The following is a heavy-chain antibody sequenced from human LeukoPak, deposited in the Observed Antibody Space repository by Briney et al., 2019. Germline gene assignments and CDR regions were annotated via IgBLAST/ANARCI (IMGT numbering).Heavy chain of an antibody. J-gene: IGHJ5*02. Sequence: ASVKVSCKASGDTFTTYGISWVRQAPRQGLEWMGWISAYNDNTNYAPKLQGRVTMTTDTSTSTAYMELRSLRSDDTAVYYCARDPKYSSSATNNWFDPWGQGTLVTVSS. CDR3: ARDPKYSSSATNNWFDP. CDR1: GDTFTTYG. D-gene: IGHD6-6*01. CDR2: ISAYNDNT. V-gene: IGHV1-18*01.